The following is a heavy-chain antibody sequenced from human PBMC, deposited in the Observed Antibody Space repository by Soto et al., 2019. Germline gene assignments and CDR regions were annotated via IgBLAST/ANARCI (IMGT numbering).Heavy chain of an antibody. CDR2: IIPIFGTA. V-gene: IGHV1-69*13. Sequence: SVKVSCKASGGTFSSYAISWVRQAPGQGLEWMGGIIPIFGTANYAQKFQGRVTITADESTSTAYMELSRLRSEDTAVYYCARRGVGIAAEVYYYYGMDVWGQGTTV. CDR1: GGTFSSYA. CDR3: ARRGVGIAAEVYYYYGMDV. D-gene: IGHD6-13*01. J-gene: IGHJ6*02.